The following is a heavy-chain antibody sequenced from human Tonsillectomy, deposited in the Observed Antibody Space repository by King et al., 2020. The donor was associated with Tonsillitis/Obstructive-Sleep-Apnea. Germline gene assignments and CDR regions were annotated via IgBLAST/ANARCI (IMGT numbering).Heavy chain of an antibody. Sequence: VQLQESGPGLVKPSETLSLTCTVSGGSISSYYWSWIRQPPGKGLEWIGYIYYSGSTNYNPSLKSRGTISVETSKNQFSLKLSSVTAADTAVYYFARSRYYGSGMNDYWGQGTLVTVSS. CDR3: ARSRYYGSGMNDY. V-gene: IGHV4-59*01. D-gene: IGHD3-10*01. CDR2: IYYSGST. J-gene: IGHJ4*02. CDR1: GGSISSYY.